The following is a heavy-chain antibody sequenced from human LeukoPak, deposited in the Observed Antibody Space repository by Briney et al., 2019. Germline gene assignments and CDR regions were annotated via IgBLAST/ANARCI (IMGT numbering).Heavy chain of an antibody. CDR2: IKQDGSEK. CDR3: ARSGSSWYFDY. D-gene: IGHD6-13*01. V-gene: IGHV3-7*01. Sequence: PGGSLRLSCAASGFTFSSYWMSWVRQAPGKGLEWVANIKQDGSEKYYVDSVKGRFTISRDNAKNTLYLQMNSLRAEDTAVYYCARSGSSWYFDYWGQGTLVTVSS. J-gene: IGHJ4*02. CDR1: GFTFSSYW.